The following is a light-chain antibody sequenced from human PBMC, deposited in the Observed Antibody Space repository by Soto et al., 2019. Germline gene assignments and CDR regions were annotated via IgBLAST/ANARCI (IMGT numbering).Light chain of an antibody. J-gene: IGKJ2*01. Sequence: DVVMTQSPLSLPVTLGQPASISCRSSQSLVHSHGSTYLNWFLQRPGQSPRRLIYKISNRDSGVPDRFSGSGSGTDFTLKISRVEAGDVGVYYCMQGTPWPYTFGQGTKLEIK. CDR3: MQGTPWPYT. CDR1: QSLVHSHGSTY. CDR2: KIS. V-gene: IGKV2-30*02.